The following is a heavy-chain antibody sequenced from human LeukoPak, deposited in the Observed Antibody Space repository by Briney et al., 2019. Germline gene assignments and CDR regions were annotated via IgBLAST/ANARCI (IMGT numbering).Heavy chain of an antibody. J-gene: IGHJ4*02. CDR2: IYDSWNT. Sequence: PSETLSLTCIVSSGSINNHYWSWIRQPPGKGLEWIGYIYDSWNTNYNPSLKSRVTISIDTSKNQFSLTLTPVTAADTAVYYCARDQIGYGLDYWGQGTLVTVSS. CDR3: ARDQIGYGLDY. V-gene: IGHV4-59*11. CDR1: SGSINNHY. D-gene: IGHD5-18*01.